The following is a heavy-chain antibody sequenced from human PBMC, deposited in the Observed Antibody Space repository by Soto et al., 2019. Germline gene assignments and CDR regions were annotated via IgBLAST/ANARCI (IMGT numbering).Heavy chain of an antibody. D-gene: IGHD3-10*01. J-gene: IGHJ4*02. CDR2: VYYLGST. Sequence: SETLSLTCTVSGGSMSEYFWSWIRQSPGKGLEWIGYVYYLGSTDYNPSLMSRVTISVDTSKGQFSLKLSSVTVADTAVYYCARDGYDGSGSPYPAYWGPGAQVTVSS. V-gene: IGHV4-59*01. CDR3: ARDGYDGSGSPYPAY. CDR1: GGSMSEYF.